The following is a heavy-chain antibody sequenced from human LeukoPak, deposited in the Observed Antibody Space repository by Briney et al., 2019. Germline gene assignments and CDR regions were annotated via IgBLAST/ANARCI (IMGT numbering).Heavy chain of an antibody. CDR2: IYYSGST. V-gene: IGHV4-31*03. J-gene: IGHJ1*01. CDR3: ASTNGYYYDSSGYYPEHFQH. Sequence: KPSQTLSLTCTVSGGSISSGVYYWSWIRQHPGKGLEWIGYIYYSGSTYYNPSLKSRVTISVDTSKNQFSLKLSSVTAADTAVYYCASTNGYYYDSSGYYPEHFQHWGQGTLVTVSS. D-gene: IGHD3-22*01. CDR1: GGSISSGVYY.